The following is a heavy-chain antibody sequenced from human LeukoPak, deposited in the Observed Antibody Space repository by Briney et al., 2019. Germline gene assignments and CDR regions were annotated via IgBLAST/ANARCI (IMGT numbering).Heavy chain of an antibody. CDR1: GFTFGDYA. Sequence: GGSLRLSCTASGFTFGDYAMSWVRQAPGKGLEWVGFIRSKAYGGTTEYAASVKGRFTISRDDSKSIAYLQMNSLKTEDTAVYYCTRLLKRVWITMIAADWGQGTLVTVSS. J-gene: IGHJ4*02. CDR3: TRLLKRVWITMIAAD. V-gene: IGHV3-49*04. D-gene: IGHD3-22*01. CDR2: IRSKAYGGTT.